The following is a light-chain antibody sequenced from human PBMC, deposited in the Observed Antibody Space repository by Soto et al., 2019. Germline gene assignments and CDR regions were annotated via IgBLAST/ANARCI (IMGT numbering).Light chain of an antibody. CDR1: QSVSSN. J-gene: IGKJ5*01. CDR3: QQYNNWLIT. Sequence: EIVMTQSPATLSVSPGERATLSCRALQSVSSNLAWYQQKPGQAPRLLIYGASTRATGIPARFSGSGSGTEFTLTISSLQSEDFAVYYCQQYNNWLITFGQGTRLEIK. CDR2: GAS. V-gene: IGKV3-15*01.